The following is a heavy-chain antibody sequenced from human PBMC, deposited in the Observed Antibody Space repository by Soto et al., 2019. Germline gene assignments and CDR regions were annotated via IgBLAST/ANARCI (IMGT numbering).Heavy chain of an antibody. J-gene: IGHJ6*02. V-gene: IGHV4-59*08. Sequence: SETLSLTCTVSGVSISSYYWSWIRQPPGRGLEWIGTIYYTGFTRYNPSLKSRVSISVDTSKNQFSLKLTSVTAADTAVYYCKTQGFGGLHGLVDVWGQGTTVTVSS. D-gene: IGHD3-10*01. CDR1: GVSISSYY. CDR3: KTQGFGGLHGLVDV. CDR2: IYYTGFT.